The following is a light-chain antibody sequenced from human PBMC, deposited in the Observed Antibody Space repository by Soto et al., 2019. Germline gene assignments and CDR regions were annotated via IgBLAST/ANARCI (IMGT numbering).Light chain of an antibody. CDR1: QSVASN. J-gene: IGKJ5*01. V-gene: IGKV3-15*01. CDR2: GTS. CDR3: QHYNNWPIT. Sequence: EIVMTQSPASLSVSPGESVTLSCRASQSVASNLAWYQQKPGQAPRLLIYGTSTRATGVPARFSGSGSGTDFTLTISSLQAADFAVYHCQHYNNWPITFGQGTRLE.